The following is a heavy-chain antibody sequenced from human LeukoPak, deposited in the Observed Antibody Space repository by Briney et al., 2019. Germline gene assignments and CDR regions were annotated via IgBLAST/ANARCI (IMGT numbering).Heavy chain of an antibody. D-gene: IGHD6-25*01. CDR2: IRGDGSMT. J-gene: IGHJ4*02. CDR3: ARENLAAAADY. V-gene: IGHV3-74*01. CDR1: EFTFSAYW. Sequence: GGSLRLSCAASEFTFSAYWMHWVRQAPGKGLVWVSRIRGDGSMTNHADSVKGRFTISRDNAKNTLYLQMNSLRLEDTAVYYCARENLAAAADYWGQGTVVTVSS.